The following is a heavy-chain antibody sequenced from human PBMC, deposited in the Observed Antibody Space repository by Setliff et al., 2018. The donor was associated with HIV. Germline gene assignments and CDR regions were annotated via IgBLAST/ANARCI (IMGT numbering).Heavy chain of an antibody. Sequence: SETLSLTCTVSGGSISSSSYYWGWIRQPPGKGLEWIGSIYYSGSTYYNPSLKSRLTISVDTSKNQFSLKLTSVTAADTAVYYCARGGTSSNWFDPWGQGTLVTVSS. CDR2: IYYSGST. D-gene: IGHD2-2*01. J-gene: IGHJ5*02. CDR1: GGSISSSSYY. CDR3: ARGGTSSNWFDP. V-gene: IGHV4-39*07.